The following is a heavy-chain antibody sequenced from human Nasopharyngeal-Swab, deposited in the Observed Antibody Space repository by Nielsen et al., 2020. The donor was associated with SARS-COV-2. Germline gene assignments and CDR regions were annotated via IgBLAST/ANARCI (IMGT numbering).Heavy chain of an antibody. V-gene: IGHV3-30*03. J-gene: IGHJ4*02. CDR1: GFTFSSYG. Sequence: SCAASGFTFSSYGMHWVRQAPGKGLEWVAVISYDGSNKYYADSVKGRFTISRDNSKNTLYLQMNSLRAEDTAVYYCARGGPYGDYEPFDYWGQGTLVTVSS. CDR2: ISYDGSNK. CDR3: ARGGPYGDYEPFDY. D-gene: IGHD4-17*01.